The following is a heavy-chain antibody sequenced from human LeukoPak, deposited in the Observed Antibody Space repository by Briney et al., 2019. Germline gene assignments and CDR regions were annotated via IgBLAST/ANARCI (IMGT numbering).Heavy chain of an antibody. Sequence: PGRSLRLSCAASGFTFSSYGMHWVRQAPGKGLEWVAVIWYDGSNKYYADSVKGRFTISRDNSKNTLYLQMNSLRAEDTAVYYCARDHRVFSFYFDYWGQGTLVNVSS. CDR3: ARDHRVFSFYFDY. D-gene: IGHD2/OR15-2a*01. V-gene: IGHV3-33*01. J-gene: IGHJ4*02. CDR2: IWYDGSNK. CDR1: GFTFSSYG.